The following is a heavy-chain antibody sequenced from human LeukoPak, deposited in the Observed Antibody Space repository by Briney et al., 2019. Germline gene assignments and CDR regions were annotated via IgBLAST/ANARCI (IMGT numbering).Heavy chain of an antibody. CDR1: GFTVTSKY. CDR2: IYSGGTT. J-gene: IGHJ3*02. D-gene: IGHD3-16*01. Sequence: PGGSLRLSCEASGFTVTSKYMSWVRQAPGKGLEWVSVIYSGGTTDYADSVTGRFTISRDNARNSLYLQMDSLRAEDTALYYCARGGLYWHIWGQGTMVTVSS. V-gene: IGHV3-53*01. CDR3: ARGGLYWHI.